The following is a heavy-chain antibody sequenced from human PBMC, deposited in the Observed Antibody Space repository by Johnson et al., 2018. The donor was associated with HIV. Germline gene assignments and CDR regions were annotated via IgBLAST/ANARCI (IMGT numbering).Heavy chain of an antibody. CDR2: ISYDGSNK. CDR3: AKDMGLSVGAVDALDI. Sequence: QVQLVESGGDVVQPGGSLRLSCAASGFTFSAYAMHWVRQAPGKGLEWVAVISYDGSNKYYADSVKGRFTISRDNSKNPLYLQMNSLRADDTAVYYCAKDMGLSVGAVDALDIWGQGTMVTVSS. CDR1: GFTFSAYA. J-gene: IGHJ3*02. D-gene: IGHD1-26*01. V-gene: IGHV3-30-3*01.